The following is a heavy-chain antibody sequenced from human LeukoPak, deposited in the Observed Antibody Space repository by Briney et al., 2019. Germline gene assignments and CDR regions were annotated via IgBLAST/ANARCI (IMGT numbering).Heavy chain of an antibody. CDR2: IHRNDGGT. Sequence: GGSLRLSCVAPGFIFDDNGMSWVRQVPGKGLEWVSSIHRNDGGTIYADSVRGRFTISRDSAKRSLYLHMNSLRVEDTALYHCARGNSNFDSWGQGTLVTVSS. CDR1: GFIFDDNG. V-gene: IGHV3-20*01. J-gene: IGHJ4*02. D-gene: IGHD4-23*01. CDR3: ARGNSNFDS.